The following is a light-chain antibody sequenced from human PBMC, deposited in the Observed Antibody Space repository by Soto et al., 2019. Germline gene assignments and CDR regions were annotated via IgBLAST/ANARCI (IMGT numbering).Light chain of an antibody. Sequence: QSVLTQPASVSGSPGQSITISCTGTSSDVGSYNLVSWYQQYPGKAPKLMIYEVSKRPSGVSNRFSGSKSGNTASLTISGLQAEDEADYYCCSYAGIRTYVFGTGTKVTVL. J-gene: IGLJ1*01. CDR1: SSDVGSYNL. CDR2: EVS. CDR3: CSYAGIRTYV. V-gene: IGLV2-23*02.